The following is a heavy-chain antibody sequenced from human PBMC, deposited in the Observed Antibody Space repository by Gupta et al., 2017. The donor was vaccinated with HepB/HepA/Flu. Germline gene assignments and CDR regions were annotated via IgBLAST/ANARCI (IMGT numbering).Heavy chain of an antibody. Sequence: EVQLVESGGGLVQPGGSLRLSCAASGFSLSGYWMNWVRQAPGKGLEWVANRSPDGSVKRHVDSVKGRFTIARDDAKNSLYLDMNSLRVEDAAVYSCVSWGVAQHWGQGTLGTVS. V-gene: IGHV3-7*01. CDR2: RSPDGSVK. J-gene: IGHJ1*01. CDR1: GFSLSGYW. CDR3: VSWGVAQH. D-gene: IGHD3-16*01.